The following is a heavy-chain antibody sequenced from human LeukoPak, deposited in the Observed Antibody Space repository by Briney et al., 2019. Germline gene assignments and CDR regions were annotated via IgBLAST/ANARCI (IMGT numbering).Heavy chain of an antibody. CDR3: ARSNVATRRGDNWFDS. J-gene: IGHJ5*01. D-gene: IGHD6-6*01. CDR2: ISPNNGGT. CDR1: GYTLTGYY. V-gene: IGHV1-2*02. Sequence: ASVKVSCKASGYTLTGYYMHWVRQAPGQGLEWMGWISPNNGGTNYAQNFQGRVTMTRDTSVSTAYMELNRLRSDDTAVYYCARSNVATRRGDNWFDSWGQGTLVTVSS.